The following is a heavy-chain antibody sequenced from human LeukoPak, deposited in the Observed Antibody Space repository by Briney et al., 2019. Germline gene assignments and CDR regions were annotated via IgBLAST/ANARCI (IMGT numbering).Heavy chain of an antibody. CDR2: IYHSGST. Sequence: SETLSLTCTVSGDSISTYYWSWIRQSPGKGLEWIGYIYHSGSTKYNPSLKSRVTISVDTSKNQFSLKLSSVTAADTAVYYCARDRPRLRGYSYGYYYYMDVWGKGTTVTVSS. V-gene: IGHV4-59*12. D-gene: IGHD5-18*01. J-gene: IGHJ6*03. CDR3: ARDRPRLRGYSYGYYYYMDV. CDR1: GDSISTYY.